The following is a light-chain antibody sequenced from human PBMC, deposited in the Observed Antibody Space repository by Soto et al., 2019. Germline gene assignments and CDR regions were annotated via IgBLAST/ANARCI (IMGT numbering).Light chain of an antibody. V-gene: IGKV3-15*01. CDR3: QQYNNWPPIT. CDR1: QSINNK. Sequence: EIVMTQSPATLSVSPGQRATLYCRASQSINNKVAWYQQKPGQAPRLLIYGASTRAPGISARFSGSGSGTEFTLTISSLQSEDFAVYYCQQYNNWPPITFGQGTRLEI. CDR2: GAS. J-gene: IGKJ5*01.